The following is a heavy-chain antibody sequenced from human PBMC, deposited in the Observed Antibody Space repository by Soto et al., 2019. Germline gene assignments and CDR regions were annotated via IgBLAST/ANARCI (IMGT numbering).Heavy chain of an antibody. CDR3: VVQKKLPWVNY. Sequence: PGESLKISFKGSGYTFTGYLIGWVRQMPVKGLEWMGIIYPDDSDTRYSPSFQGQVTISADKSITTAYLQWKSLKASDTAMYYCVVQKKLPWVNYWGQRTLVAVSS. J-gene: IGHJ4*02. D-gene: IGHD3-16*02. CDR2: IYPDDSDT. CDR1: GYTFTGYL. V-gene: IGHV5-51*01.